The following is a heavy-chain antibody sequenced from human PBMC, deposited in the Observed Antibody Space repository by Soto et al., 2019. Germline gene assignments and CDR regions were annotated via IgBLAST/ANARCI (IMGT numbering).Heavy chain of an antibody. Sequence: SAPSAVNPTQALAPTCHFCHSSLPARVVGVRCSRQPTGKALEWVALIYWNDDQRYNPSLKSRLTVTKDTSKNHVGLTMPNVDPLDTATYYCIRRSPAYGHDVWRPGTRVTVSS. CDR1: HSSLPARVVG. CDR2: IYWNDDQ. CDR3: IRRSPAYGHDV. J-gene: IGHJ4*02. D-gene: IGHD3-10*01. V-gene: IGHV2-5*01.